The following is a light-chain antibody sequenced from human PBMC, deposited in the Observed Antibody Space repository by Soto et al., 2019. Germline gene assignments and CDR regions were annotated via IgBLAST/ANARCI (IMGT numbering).Light chain of an antibody. V-gene: IGKV3-11*01. J-gene: IGKJ3*01. Sequence: TQSPSTLSASLGDRVTITCRASQSVSSYLAWYQQKPGQAPRLLIYDASNRATGIPARFSGSGSGTDFTLTISRLEPEDFAVYYCQQSATFGPGTKVDIK. CDR3: QQSAT. CDR1: QSVSSY. CDR2: DAS.